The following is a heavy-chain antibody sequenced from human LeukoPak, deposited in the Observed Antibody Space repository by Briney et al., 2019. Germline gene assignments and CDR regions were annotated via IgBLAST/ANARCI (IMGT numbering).Heavy chain of an antibody. CDR3: ARNHYDFWSGYSYYYYYYMDV. D-gene: IGHD3-3*01. V-gene: IGHV1-2*02. Sequence: ASVKVSCKASGYTFTGYYMHWVRQAPGQGLEWMGWINPNSGGTNYAQKFQGRVTMTRDMSTSTVYMELSSLRSEDTAVYYCARNHYDFWSGYSYYYYYYMDVWGKGTTVTVSS. CDR1: GYTFTGYY. J-gene: IGHJ6*03. CDR2: INPNSGGT.